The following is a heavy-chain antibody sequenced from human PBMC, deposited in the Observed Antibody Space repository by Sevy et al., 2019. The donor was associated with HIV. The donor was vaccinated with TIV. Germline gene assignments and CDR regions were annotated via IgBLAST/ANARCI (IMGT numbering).Heavy chain of an antibody. V-gene: IGHV3-9*01. CDR2: IGWNSGFI. CDR1: GFTFDDYA. D-gene: IGHD5-18*01. J-gene: IGHJ4*01. CDR3: ARDKDTVMVNGLDY. Sequence: GGSLRLSCAASGFTFDDYAMHSVRQAPGRGLEWVSGIGWNSGFIGYSDTVKGRFTISKDNAKNSLYLQMNSLRAEDTALYYCARDKDTVMVNGLDYWGHGTLVTVSS.